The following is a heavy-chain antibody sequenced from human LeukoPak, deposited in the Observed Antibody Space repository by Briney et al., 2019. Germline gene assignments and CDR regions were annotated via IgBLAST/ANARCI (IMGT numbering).Heavy chain of an antibody. CDR3: ARVAVVNPTAYDFWSGYYAGFDP. J-gene: IGHJ5*02. Sequence: PSETLSLTCTVSGGSTSSGSYYWSWIRQPAGKGLEWIGRIYTSGSTNYNPSLKSRVTISVDTSKNQFSLKLSSVTAADTAVYYCARVAVVNPTAYDFWSGYYAGFDPWGQGTLVTVSS. CDR1: GGSTSSGSYY. V-gene: IGHV4-61*02. CDR2: IYTSGST. D-gene: IGHD3-3*01.